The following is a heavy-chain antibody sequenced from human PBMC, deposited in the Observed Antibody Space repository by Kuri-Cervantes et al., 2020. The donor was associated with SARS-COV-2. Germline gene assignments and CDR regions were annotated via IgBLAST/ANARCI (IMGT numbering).Heavy chain of an antibody. CDR1: GFTFSSYA. J-gene: IGHJ4*02. CDR3: ARDRVGVHDY. Sequence: GGSLRLSCAASGFTFSSYAMHWLRQAPGKGLDWLAVISYDGSNKYYAYSVKGRFTIARDNSKNPLYLQMNSLRVEDTAVYYCARDRVGVHDYWGQGTLVNVSS. D-gene: IGHD2-21*01. V-gene: IGHV3-30-3*01. CDR2: ISYDGSNK.